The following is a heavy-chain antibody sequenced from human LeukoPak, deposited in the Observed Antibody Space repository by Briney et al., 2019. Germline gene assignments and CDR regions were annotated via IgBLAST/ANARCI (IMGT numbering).Heavy chain of an antibody. CDR1: NYSINSGHY. Sequence: SETLSLTCIVSNYSINSGHYWGWIRQPPGKGLEWIGSMYHSGNTYYNPSLKSRVIISVDRSKNQFSLKLSSVTAADTAVYYCARIPHTVVRGAIHLQRADYWGQGALVTVSS. CDR3: ARIPHTVVRGAIHLQRADY. D-gene: IGHD1-1*01. CDR2: MYHSGNT. J-gene: IGHJ4*02. V-gene: IGHV4-38-2*02.